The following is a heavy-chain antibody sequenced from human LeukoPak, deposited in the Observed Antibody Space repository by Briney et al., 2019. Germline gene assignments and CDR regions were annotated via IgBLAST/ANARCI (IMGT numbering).Heavy chain of an antibody. J-gene: IGHJ6*03. CDR3: ARGAGYSSGWYYSYYYYMDV. CDR1: GGTFSSYA. V-gene: IGHV1-69*05. Sequence: SVKVSCKASGGTFSSYAISWVRQAPGQGLEWMGGIIPIFGTANYAQKFQGRVTITTDESTSTAYMEPSSLRSEDTAVYYCARGAGYSSGWYYSYYYYMDVWGKGTTVTVSS. CDR2: IIPIFGTA. D-gene: IGHD6-19*01.